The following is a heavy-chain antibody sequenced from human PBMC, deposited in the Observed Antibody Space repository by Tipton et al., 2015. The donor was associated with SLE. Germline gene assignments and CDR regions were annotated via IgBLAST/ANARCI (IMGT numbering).Heavy chain of an antibody. Sequence: TLSLTCAVYGGSFSGYYWSWIRQPPGKGLEWIGEINHSGSTYYNPSLKNRVTISVDTSKNQFSLKLSSVTAADTAVYYCASPVTGGAFDIWGQGTMVTVSS. CDR2: INHSGST. J-gene: IGHJ3*02. CDR1: GGSFSGYY. CDR3: ASPVTGGAFDI. D-gene: IGHD1-14*01. V-gene: IGHV4-34*01.